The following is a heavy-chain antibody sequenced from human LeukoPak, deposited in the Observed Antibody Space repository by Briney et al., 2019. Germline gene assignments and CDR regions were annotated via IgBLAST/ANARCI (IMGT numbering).Heavy chain of an antibody. D-gene: IGHD3-10*01. CDR1: GYTFTGYY. Sequence: ASVKVSCKASGYTFTGYYMHWVRQAPGQGLEWMGWINPNSGGTNYAQKFQGWVTMTRDTSISTAYMELSRLRSDDTAVYNCARSMVRGVVPYYGMDVWGKGTTVTVSS. CDR3: ARSMVRGVVPYYGMDV. V-gene: IGHV1-2*04. J-gene: IGHJ6*04. CDR2: INPNSGGT.